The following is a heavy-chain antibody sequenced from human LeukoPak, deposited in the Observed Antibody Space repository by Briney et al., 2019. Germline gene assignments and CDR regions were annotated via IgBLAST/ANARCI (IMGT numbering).Heavy chain of an antibody. D-gene: IGHD4-17*01. J-gene: IGHJ4*02. V-gene: IGHV1-18*01. CDR2: ISASDGNT. CDR1: GYSFSSYG. Sequence: GASVKVSCKASGYSFSSYGITWARQAPGQRLENMGWISASDGNTNYAQKVQGRVIMTTDTSTSTAYMELRSLRSDDTAVYYCARCGAAVTTHFSHWGQGTLVTVSS. CDR3: ARCGAAVTTHFSH.